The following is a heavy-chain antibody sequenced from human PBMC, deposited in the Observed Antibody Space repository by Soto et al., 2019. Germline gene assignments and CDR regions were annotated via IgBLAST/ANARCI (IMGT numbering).Heavy chain of an antibody. J-gene: IGHJ6*02. CDR1: GGSISSYY. V-gene: IGHV4-4*07. Sequence: QVQLQESGSGLVKPSETLSLTCTVSGGSISSYYWRWLRQPAGKGLEWIGGIYTSGSTNYNPSLKSRVTMSVDTAKSHSSRKLSSVTAADNAVYYCGREKVEATRDVDYYYYGMHVWGQGTTVTVSS. CDR3: GREKVEATRDVDYYYYGMHV. D-gene: IGHD1-26*01. CDR2: IYTSGST.